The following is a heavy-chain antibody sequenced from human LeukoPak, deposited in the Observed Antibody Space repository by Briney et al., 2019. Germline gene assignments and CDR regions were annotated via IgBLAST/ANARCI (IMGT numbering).Heavy chain of an antibody. Sequence: PGGSLRLSCVASGFTFDTYTMNWVRQAPGKGLEWVSSISSKSGYIPYADSVKGRFIISRDNAKNSLSLQMNSLRAEDTAVYYCARVRTAYYPDYWGQGTLVTVSS. J-gene: IGHJ4*02. V-gene: IGHV3-21*01. CDR2: ISSKSGYI. D-gene: IGHD3/OR15-3a*01. CDR3: ARVRTAYYPDY. CDR1: GFTFDTYT.